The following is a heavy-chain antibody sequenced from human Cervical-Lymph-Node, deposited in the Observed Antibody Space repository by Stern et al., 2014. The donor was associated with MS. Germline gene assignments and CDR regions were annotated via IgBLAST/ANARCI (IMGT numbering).Heavy chain of an antibody. V-gene: IGHV1-69*06. Sequence: QLVQSGAEVKKPGSAVKVSCKASGGTFSNFGFSWVRQAPGQGLDWMGGIIPIFGPAHYAQQFQGRVTITADISTSTAYMELNSLRSEDTAVYYCARDNDDNGMDVWGQGTTVIVSS. CDR1: GGTFSNFG. D-gene: IGHD1-1*01. J-gene: IGHJ6*02. CDR3: ARDNDDNGMDV. CDR2: IIPIFGPA.